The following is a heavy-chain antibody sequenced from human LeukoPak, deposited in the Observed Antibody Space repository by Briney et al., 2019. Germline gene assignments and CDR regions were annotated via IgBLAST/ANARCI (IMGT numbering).Heavy chain of an antibody. D-gene: IGHD6-13*01. CDR3: ARGAYAVAAGLDY. J-gene: IGHJ4*02. CDR2: IWYDGSNK. CDR1: GFTFSSYG. Sequence: PGRSLRLSCVASGFTFSSYGMHWVRQAPGKGLEWVAMIWYDGSNKYYADSVRGRFTISRDNSENTLYLQMNSPRVEDTAVYYCARGAYAVAAGLDYWGQETLVTVSS. V-gene: IGHV3-33*01.